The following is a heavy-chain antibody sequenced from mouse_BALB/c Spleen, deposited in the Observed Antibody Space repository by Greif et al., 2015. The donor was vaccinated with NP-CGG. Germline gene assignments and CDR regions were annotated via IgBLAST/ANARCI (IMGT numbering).Heavy chain of an antibody. Sequence: VQLKDSGAELVRPGASVKLSCKASGFNIKDYYMHWVKQRPEQGLEWIGWIDPENGNTIYDPKFQGRASITADTSSNTAYLQLSSLTSEDTAVYYCARSLLRRGAWFAYWGQGTLVTVSA. CDR2: IDPENGNT. CDR1: GFNIKDYY. D-gene: IGHD2-12*01. V-gene: IGHV14-1*02. CDR3: ARSLLRRGAWFAY. J-gene: IGHJ3*01.